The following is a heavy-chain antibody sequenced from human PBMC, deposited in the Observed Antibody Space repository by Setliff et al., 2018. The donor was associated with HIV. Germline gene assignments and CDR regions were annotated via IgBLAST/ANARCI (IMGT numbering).Heavy chain of an antibody. J-gene: IGHJ1*01. CDR2: FDPQDGET. Sequence: ASVKVSCKVSGYTLSELSMHWVRQAPGKGLEWMGGFDPQDGETIYAQKFQGRVTMTEDTSTDTAYMELRNLRSDDTAVYYCARDIGGWHEIETKYFQHWGQGTLVTVSS. D-gene: IGHD6-19*01. CDR1: GYTLSELS. V-gene: IGHV1-24*01. CDR3: ARDIGGWHEIETKYFQH.